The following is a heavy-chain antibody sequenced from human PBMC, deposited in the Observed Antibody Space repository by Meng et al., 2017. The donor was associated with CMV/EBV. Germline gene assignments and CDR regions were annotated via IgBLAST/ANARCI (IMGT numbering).Heavy chain of an antibody. V-gene: IGHV1-69*10. D-gene: IGHD2-2*02. CDR2: IIPFLGIA. J-gene: IGHJ6*02. CDR3: ARDGGYCSSTSCYRRYYYGMDV. Sequence: SVKVSCKASGGTFSSYAIMWVRRAPGQGLEWMGWIIPFLGIANYAQNFQGRVTITADKSTSTAYMELSSLRSEDTAVYYCARDGGYCSSTSCYRRYYYGMDVWGQGTTVTVSS. CDR1: GGTFSSYA.